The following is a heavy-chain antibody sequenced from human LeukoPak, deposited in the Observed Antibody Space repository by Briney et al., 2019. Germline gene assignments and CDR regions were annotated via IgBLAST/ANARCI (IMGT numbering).Heavy chain of an antibody. D-gene: IGHD1-26*01. Sequence: GGSLRLSCVASGFSFSGSSMNWVRQAPGQGLEWVSSIADDGVSTYYAESGKGRFTISRDNSKNTLLLHMDSLRVDDTGLYYCTREGGVGAADAGYWGQGTLVAVSS. CDR3: TREGGVGAADAGY. CDR1: GFSFSGSS. CDR2: IADDGVST. J-gene: IGHJ4*02. V-gene: IGHV3-21*06.